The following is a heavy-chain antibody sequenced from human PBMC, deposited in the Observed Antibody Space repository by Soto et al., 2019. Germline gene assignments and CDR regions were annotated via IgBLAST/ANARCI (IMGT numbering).Heavy chain of an antibody. CDR2: ISYDGSNK. V-gene: IGHV3-30*18. D-gene: IGHD2-15*01. CDR3: AKGELLGYCSGGSCSYFDY. CDR1: GFTFSSYG. Sequence: QVQLVESGGGVVQPGRSLRLSCAASGFTFSSYGMHWVRQAPGKGLEWVAVISYDGSNKYYADSVKGRFTISRDNSKNTLYLQMNSLRAEDTAVYYCAKGELLGYCSGGSCSYFDYWGQGTLVTVSS. J-gene: IGHJ4*02.